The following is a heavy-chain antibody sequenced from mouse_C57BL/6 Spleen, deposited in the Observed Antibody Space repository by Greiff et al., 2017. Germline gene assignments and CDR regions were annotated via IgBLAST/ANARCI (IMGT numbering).Heavy chain of an antibody. Sequence: QVQLQQPGAELVMPGASVKLSCKASGYTFTSYWMHWVKQRPGQGLEWIGEIDPSDSYTNYNQKFKGKSTLTVDKSSSTAYMQLSSLTSEDSAVYYCARSLYGSSLFDYWGQGTTLTVSS. CDR2: IDPSDSYT. CDR3: ARSLYGSSLFDY. D-gene: IGHD1-1*01. J-gene: IGHJ2*01. CDR1: GYTFTSYW. V-gene: IGHV1-69*01.